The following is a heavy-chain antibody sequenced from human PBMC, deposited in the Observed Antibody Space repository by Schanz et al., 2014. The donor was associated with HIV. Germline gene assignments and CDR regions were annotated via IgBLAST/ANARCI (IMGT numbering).Heavy chain of an antibody. D-gene: IGHD3-16*02. CDR1: GASFSDDY. Sequence: QVRLQQWGAGLLRPSETLSLTCAVYGASFSDDYWTWIRQPPGKGLEWIGEINQSGNTNYNPSLKIRFTMSTDTSKKQFSLRLPSVTAADTAVYYCARGFLMGRDYDYIWGSDRYAAWFDFWGQGTLVAVSS. V-gene: IGHV4-34*02. CDR2: INQSGNT. J-gene: IGHJ5*01. CDR3: ARGFLMGRDYDYIWGSDRYAAWFDF.